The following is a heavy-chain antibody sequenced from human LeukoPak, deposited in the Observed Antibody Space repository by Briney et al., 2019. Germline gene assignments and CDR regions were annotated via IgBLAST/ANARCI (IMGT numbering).Heavy chain of an antibody. CDR3: ARARDGYSRFWINRYYYMDV. D-gene: IGHD5-18*01. J-gene: IGHJ6*03. Sequence: ASVKVSCKASGGTFSSYAISWVRQAPVQGLEWMGGIIPIFGTANYAQKFQGRVTITADKSTSTAYMELSSLRSEDTAVYYCARARDGYSRFWINRYYYMDVWGKGTTVTVSS. CDR2: IIPIFGTA. CDR1: GGTFSSYA. V-gene: IGHV1-69*06.